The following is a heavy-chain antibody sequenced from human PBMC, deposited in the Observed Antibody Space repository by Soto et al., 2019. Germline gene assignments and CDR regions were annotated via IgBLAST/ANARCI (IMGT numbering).Heavy chain of an antibody. CDR3: ARDLAANAFNI. J-gene: IGHJ3*02. D-gene: IGHD5-12*01. Sequence: SETLSLTCIVSNGSISSRSSYWGWIRQTPGKGLEWIGSIYYIGNTYYNPSLKRRVNISIDTSKTQFTLKLSFLPFADRAVYSWARDLAANAFNIGGQGKMVTVSS. CDR1: NGSISSRSSY. CDR2: IYYIGNT. V-gene: IGHV4-39*06.